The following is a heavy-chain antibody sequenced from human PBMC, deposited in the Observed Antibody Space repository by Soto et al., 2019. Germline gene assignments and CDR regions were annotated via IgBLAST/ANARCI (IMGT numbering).Heavy chain of an antibody. CDR3: AALGNTALEPFDY. CDR1: GFTFTSSA. V-gene: IGHV1-58*01. CDR2: IVVGSGNT. J-gene: IGHJ4*02. D-gene: IGHD5-18*01. Sequence: SVKVSCKASGFTFTSSAVQWVRQARGQRLEWIGWIVVGSGNTNYAQKFQERVTITRDMSTSTAYMELSSLRSEDTAVYYCAALGNTALEPFDYWGQGTLVTVSS.